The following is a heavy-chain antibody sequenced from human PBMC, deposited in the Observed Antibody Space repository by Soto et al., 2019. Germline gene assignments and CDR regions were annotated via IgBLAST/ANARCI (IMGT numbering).Heavy chain of an antibody. CDR1: GGSISSGGYY. CDR2: IFYSGST. CDR3: ARAAGEVFDI. J-gene: IGHJ3*02. V-gene: IGHV4-31*03. D-gene: IGHD7-27*01. Sequence: SETLSLTCTVSGGSISSGGYYWSWIRQHPGKGLEWIGYIFYSGSTYYNPSLKSRVTISVDRSKNQFSLKLSSVTAADTAVYYCARAAGEVFDIWGQGTMVTVSS.